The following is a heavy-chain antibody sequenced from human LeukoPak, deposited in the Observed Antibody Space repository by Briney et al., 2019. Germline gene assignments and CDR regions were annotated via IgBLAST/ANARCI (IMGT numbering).Heavy chain of an antibody. CDR3: ARVAYFYGSGSYCFDY. D-gene: IGHD3-10*01. V-gene: IGHV4-59*01. CDR1: GGSISGYY. CDR2: IYYSGNT. Sequence: KPSETLSLTCSVSGGSISGYYWSWIRQSPGKRLEWIAYIYYSGNTNYNPSLKSRVNISVDTSKNQFSLKLSSVTAADPAVYYCARVAYFYGSGSYCFDYWGQGTLVTVSS. J-gene: IGHJ4*02.